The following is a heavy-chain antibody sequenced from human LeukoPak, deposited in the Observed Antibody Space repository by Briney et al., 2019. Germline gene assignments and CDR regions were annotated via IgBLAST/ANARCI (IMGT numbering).Heavy chain of an antibody. Sequence: SETLSLTCTVSSGSISSSSNHWGWIRQPPGKGLEWIGNIYYSGSTYYNPSLKSRFTISVNPTKNQFSLKTGSEPGAHTCIYYCARFDSSRWFPFDIWGQGTMVTVSS. J-gene: IGHJ3*02. CDR2: IYYSGST. CDR1: SGSISSSSNH. CDR3: ARFDSSRWFPFDI. V-gene: IGHV4-39*01. D-gene: IGHD6-13*01.